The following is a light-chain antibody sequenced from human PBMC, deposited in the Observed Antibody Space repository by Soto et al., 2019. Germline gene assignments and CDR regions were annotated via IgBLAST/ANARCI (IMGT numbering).Light chain of an antibody. J-gene: IGLJ6*01. CDR2: EVN. Sequence: QSVLTQPASVSGSPGQSVTISCTGPRSDIGDSNFISWYQHSPGKAPRLLIYEVNNRPSGVSRRFSGSKAGNTASLTISGLHEDDEADYFCASFRSGTILVFGSGTKVTVL. CDR1: RSDIGDSNF. CDR3: ASFRSGTILV. V-gene: IGLV2-14*01.